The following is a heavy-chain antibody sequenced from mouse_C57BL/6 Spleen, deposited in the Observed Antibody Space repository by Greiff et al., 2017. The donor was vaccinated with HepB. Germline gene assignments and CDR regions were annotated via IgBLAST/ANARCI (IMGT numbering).Heavy chain of an antibody. CDR1: GFSLTSYG. CDR3: ARHGEYYYAMDY. J-gene: IGHJ4*01. CDR2: IWSDGST. V-gene: IGHV2-6-1*01. Sequence: VQLQESGPGLVAPSQSLSITCTVSGFSLTSYGVHWVRQPPGKGLEWLVVIWSDGSTTYNSALKSRLSISKDNSKSQVFLKMNRLQTDDTAMYYCARHGEYYYAMDYWGQGTSVTVSS.